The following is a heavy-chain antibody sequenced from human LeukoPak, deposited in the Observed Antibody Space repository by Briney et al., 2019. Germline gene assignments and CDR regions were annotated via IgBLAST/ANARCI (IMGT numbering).Heavy chain of an antibody. Sequence: PSETLSLTCTVSGGSISSSSYYWGWIRQPPGKGLEWIGSIYYSGSTYYNPSLKSRVTISVDTSKNQFSLKLSSVTAADTAVYYCARQGEFWFDPWGQGTLVTVSS. J-gene: IGHJ5*02. CDR2: IYYSGST. CDR1: GGSISSSSYY. V-gene: IGHV4-39*01. CDR3: ARQGEFWFDP.